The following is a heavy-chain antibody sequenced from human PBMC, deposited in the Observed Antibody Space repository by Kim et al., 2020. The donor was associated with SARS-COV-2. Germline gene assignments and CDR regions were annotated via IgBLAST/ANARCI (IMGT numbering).Heavy chain of an antibody. CDR3: ARDGDSSSPPSRYYYYYYGMDV. CDR1: GFTFSSYW. J-gene: IGHJ6*02. CDR2: IKQDGSEK. V-gene: IGHV3-7*01. D-gene: IGHD6-6*01. Sequence: GGSLRLSCAASGFTFSSYWMSWVRQAPGKGLEWVANIKQDGSEKYYVDSVKGRFTISRDNAKNSLYLQMNSLRAEDTAVYYCARDGDSSSPPSRYYYYYYGMDVWGQGTTVTVSS.